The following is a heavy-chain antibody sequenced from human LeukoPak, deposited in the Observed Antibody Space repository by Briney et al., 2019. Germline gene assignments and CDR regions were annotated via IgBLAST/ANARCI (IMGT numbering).Heavy chain of an antibody. Sequence: GGSLRLSCAASGFTFSSYGMHWVRQAPGKGLEWVAFIRYDGSNKYYADSVKGRFTISRDNSKNTLYLQMNSLRAEDTAVYYCAKEFALRFGELLFWGQGTLVTVSS. D-gene: IGHD3-10*01. CDR2: IRYDGSNK. CDR3: AKEFALRFGELLF. V-gene: IGHV3-30*02. J-gene: IGHJ4*02. CDR1: GFTFSSYG.